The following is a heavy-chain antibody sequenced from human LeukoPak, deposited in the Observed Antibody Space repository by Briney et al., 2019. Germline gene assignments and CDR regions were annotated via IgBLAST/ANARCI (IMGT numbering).Heavy chain of an antibody. CDR2: ISYDGSNK. D-gene: IGHD6-19*01. CDR1: GLTFSSYG. Sequence: GRSLRLSCAASGLTFSSYGMHWVRQAPGKGLEWVAVISYDGSNKYYADSVKGRFTISRDNSKNTLYLQMNSLRAEDTAVYYCAKGGVFVAGTKEEFDYWGQGTLVTVSS. V-gene: IGHV3-30*18. CDR3: AKGGVFVAGTKEEFDY. J-gene: IGHJ4*02.